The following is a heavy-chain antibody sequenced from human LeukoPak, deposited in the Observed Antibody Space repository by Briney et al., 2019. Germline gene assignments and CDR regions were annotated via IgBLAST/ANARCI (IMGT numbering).Heavy chain of an antibody. D-gene: IGHD4-17*01. V-gene: IGHV3-74*01. Sequence: GGSLRLSCAASGFTFSSYWMHWVRQAPGKGLVWVSRINSDGSSTSYADSVKGRFTISRDNAKNTLYLQMNSLRAEDTAVYYCAREVAVTTGSGESYYFDYWGQGTLVTVSS. CDR3: AREVAVTTGSGESYYFDY. CDR1: GFTFSSYW. J-gene: IGHJ4*02. CDR2: INSDGSST.